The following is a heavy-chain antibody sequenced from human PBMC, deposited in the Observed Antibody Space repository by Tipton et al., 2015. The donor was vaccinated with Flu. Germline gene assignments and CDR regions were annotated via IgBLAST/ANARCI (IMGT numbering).Heavy chain of an antibody. J-gene: IGHJ6*02. CDR2: IYNNESS. CDR3: ARARAPYYYYAMDV. Sequence: TLSLTCSVSGDSIGSRYFWGWIRQPPGKGLEWIGYIYNNESSNYNPSLKSRLTISVDSSRNLVSLKVTSVTTADTAVYYCARARAPYYYYAMDVWGQGTTVTVSS. V-gene: IGHV4-59*01. CDR1: GDSIGSRYF.